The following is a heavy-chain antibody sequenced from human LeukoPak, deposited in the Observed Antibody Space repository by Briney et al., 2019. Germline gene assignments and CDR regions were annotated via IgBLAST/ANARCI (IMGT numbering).Heavy chain of an antibody. CDR1: GYTFTGYY. D-gene: IGHD3-22*01. Sequence: ASVKVSCKASGYTFTGYYMHWVRPAPGQGLEWMGWINPNSGGTNYAQKFQGRVTMTRDTSISTAYMELSRLRSDDTAVYYCAGDSSGYYTIDYWGQGTLVTVSS. V-gene: IGHV1-2*02. J-gene: IGHJ4*02. CDR3: AGDSSGYYTIDY. CDR2: INPNSGGT.